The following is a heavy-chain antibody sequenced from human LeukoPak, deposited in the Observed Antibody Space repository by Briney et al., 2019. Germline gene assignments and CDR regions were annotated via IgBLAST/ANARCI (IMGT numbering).Heavy chain of an antibody. CDR1: GGSISSGDYY. V-gene: IGHV4-30-4*08. CDR2: IYYSGST. CDR3: ARQDGGAWWSGYSSRFVE. D-gene: IGHD3-3*01. Sequence: SETLSLTCTVSGGSISSGDYYWSWIRQPPGKGLEWIGYIYYSGSTYYNPSLKSRVTISVDTSKNQFSLKLSSVTAADTAVYYCARQDGGAWWSGYSSRFVEWGQGTLVTVSS. J-gene: IGHJ4*02.